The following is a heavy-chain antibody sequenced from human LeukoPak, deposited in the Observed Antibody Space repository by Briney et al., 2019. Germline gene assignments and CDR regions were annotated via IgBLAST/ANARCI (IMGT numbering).Heavy chain of an antibody. CDR3: ASPGYSSGWRYAFDI. D-gene: IGHD6-19*01. V-gene: IGHV3-30-3*01. J-gene: IGHJ3*02. CDR2: ISYDGSNK. CDR1: GFTFGSYA. Sequence: GGSLRLSCAASGFTFGSYAMHWVRQAPGKGLEWVAVISYDGSNKYYTDSVKGRFTISRDNSKNTLYLQMNSLRAEDSAVYYCASPGYSSGWRYAFDIWGQGTMVTVSS.